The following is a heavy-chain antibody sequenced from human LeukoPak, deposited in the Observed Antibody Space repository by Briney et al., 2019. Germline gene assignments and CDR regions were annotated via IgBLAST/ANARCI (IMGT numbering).Heavy chain of an antibody. CDR2: ISYDGSNK. D-gene: IGHD4-23*01. J-gene: IGHJ4*02. Sequence: PGGSLRLSCAASGFTFSSYAMHWVRQAPGQGLEWGAVISYDGSNKYYADSVKGRFTTSRDNSKNTLYLQMNSLRAEDTAVYYCARGRTGGGNSGYFDYWGQGTLVTVSS. CDR3: ARGRTGGGNSGYFDY. CDR1: GFTFSSYA. V-gene: IGHV3-30-3*01.